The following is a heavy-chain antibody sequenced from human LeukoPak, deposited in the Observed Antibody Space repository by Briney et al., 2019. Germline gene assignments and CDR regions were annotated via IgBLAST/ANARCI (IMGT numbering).Heavy chain of an antibody. CDR3: ARERELDFDY. D-gene: IGHD1-1*01. J-gene: IGHJ4*02. CDR1: GFTFSSYG. Sequence: GGSLRLSCAASGFTFSSYGMHWVRQAPGKGLEWVAVISYDGSNKYYADSVKGRFTISRDNSKNTLYLQMNSLRAEDTAVYYCARERELDFDYWGQGTLVTVSS. CDR2: ISYDGSNK. V-gene: IGHV3-30*03.